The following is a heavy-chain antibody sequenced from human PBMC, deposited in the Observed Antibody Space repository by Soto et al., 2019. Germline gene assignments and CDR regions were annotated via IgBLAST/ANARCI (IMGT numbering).Heavy chain of an antibody. J-gene: IGHJ5*02. CDR1: GFSLSSSGVG. V-gene: IGHV2-5*01. Sequence: QLTLKESGPTLVKPTQTLTLTCVFSGFSLSSSGVGVCCIRQPPGPALKWLGFIDWNDDNRYSPSLKSRLTIPKDPSNNRAVLTMTNMDPWATATYCCPPSGSSGWYGWFDPGGQGTLVTVSS. CDR3: PPSGSSGWYGWFDP. D-gene: IGHD6-19*01. CDR2: IDWNDDN.